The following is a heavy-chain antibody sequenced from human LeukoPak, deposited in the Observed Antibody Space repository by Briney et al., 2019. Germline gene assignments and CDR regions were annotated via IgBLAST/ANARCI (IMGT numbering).Heavy chain of an antibody. CDR1: GGSISSYY. CDR2: IYYSGST. CDR3: ARHCSSTSCYGTYFDY. J-gene: IGHJ4*02. V-gene: IGHV4-59*08. D-gene: IGHD2-2*01. Sequence: SETLSLTCTVAGGSISSYYWSWIRHPPGKGLEWIGYIYYSGSTNYNPSLKSRVTISVDTSKKQFSLKLSSVTAADTAVYYCARHCSSTSCYGTYFDYWGQGTLVTVSS.